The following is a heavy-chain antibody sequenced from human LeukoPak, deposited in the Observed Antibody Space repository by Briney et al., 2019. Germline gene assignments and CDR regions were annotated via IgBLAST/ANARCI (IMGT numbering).Heavy chain of an antibody. CDR3: ARRGRYGDYGY. D-gene: IGHD4-17*01. CDR2: INHSGST. Sequence: SETLSLTCAVYGGSFSGYYWSWIRQPPGKGLEWIGEINHSGSTNYNPSLKSRVTISVDTSKNQFSLKLSSVTAADTAVYYCARRGRYGDYGYWGQGTLVTVSS. V-gene: IGHV4-34*01. J-gene: IGHJ4*02. CDR1: GGSFSGYY.